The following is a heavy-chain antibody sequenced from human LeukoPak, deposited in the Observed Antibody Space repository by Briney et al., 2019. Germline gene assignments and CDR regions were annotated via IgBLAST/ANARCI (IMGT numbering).Heavy chain of an antibody. V-gene: IGHV3-30*18. J-gene: IGHJ4*02. D-gene: IGHD3-10*01. Sequence: GGSLRLSCAASGFIFSNYGMHWVRQAPGKGLEWVAVISYDGSNKYYADSVKGRFTISRDNSKNTLYLQMNSLRAEDTAVYHCAKDYYGDWGQGTLVTVSS. CDR2: ISYDGSNK. CDR3: AKDYYGD. CDR1: GFIFSNYG.